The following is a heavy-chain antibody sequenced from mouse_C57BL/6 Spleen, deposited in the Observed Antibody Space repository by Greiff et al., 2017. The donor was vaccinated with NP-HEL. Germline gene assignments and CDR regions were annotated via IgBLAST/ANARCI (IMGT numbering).Heavy chain of an antibody. D-gene: IGHD1-1*01. J-gene: IGHJ2*01. CDR3: ARDYGRGNFDY. CDR1: GYTFTSYW. V-gene: IGHV1-50*01. CDR2: IDPSDSYT. Sequence: QVQLQQPGAELVKPGASVKLSCKASGYTFTSYWMQWVKQRPGQGLEWIGEIDPSDSYTNYNQTFKGKATLTVDTSSSTAYMQLSSLTSEDSAVYYCARDYGRGNFDYWGQGTTLTVSS.